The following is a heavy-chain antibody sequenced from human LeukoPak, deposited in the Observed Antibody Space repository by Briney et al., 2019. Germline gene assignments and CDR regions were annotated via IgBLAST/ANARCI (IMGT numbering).Heavy chain of an antibody. CDR3: ASYSGTYAYYGY. CDR2: IYYSGST. D-gene: IGHD1-26*01. Sequence: SETLSLTCTVSGGSISTYYWSWIRQPPGKGLEWIAYIYYSGSTNYNPSLKSRVTMSVDTSKNQFSLKLSSVTAADTAVYYCASYSGTYAYYGYWGQGTLVTVSS. J-gene: IGHJ4*02. CDR1: GGSISTYY. V-gene: IGHV4-59*12.